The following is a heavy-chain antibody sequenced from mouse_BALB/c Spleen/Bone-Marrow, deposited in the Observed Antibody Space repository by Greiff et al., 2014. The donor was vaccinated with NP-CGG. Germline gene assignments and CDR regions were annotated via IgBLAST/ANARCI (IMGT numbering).Heavy chain of an antibody. CDR2: INPSNGGT. CDR3: SRGRRDALDY. J-gene: IGHJ4*01. Sequence: VQLQQSGAELVKPGASVKLSCKASGYTFTSYYMYWVKQRPGQGLDWFGEINPSNGGTNFNEKFKNKATLTVDKSSSTAYMQLSSLTSEDSAVYYCSRGRRDALDYWGQGTSVTVSS. V-gene: IGHV1S81*02. CDR1: GYTFTSYY.